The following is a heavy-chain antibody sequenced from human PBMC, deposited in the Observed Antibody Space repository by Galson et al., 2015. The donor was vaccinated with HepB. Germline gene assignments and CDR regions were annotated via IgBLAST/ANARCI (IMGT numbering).Heavy chain of an antibody. CDR2: ISSSSSTI. Sequence: SLRLSCAASGFTFSSYSMNWVRQAPGKGLEWVSYISSSSSTIYYADSVKGRFTISRDNAKNSLYLQMNSLRPEDTAVYYCARTFRKRYYMDVWGKGTTVTVSS. D-gene: IGHD1-14*01. CDR3: ARTFRKRYYMDV. J-gene: IGHJ6*03. V-gene: IGHV3-48*01. CDR1: GFTFSSYS.